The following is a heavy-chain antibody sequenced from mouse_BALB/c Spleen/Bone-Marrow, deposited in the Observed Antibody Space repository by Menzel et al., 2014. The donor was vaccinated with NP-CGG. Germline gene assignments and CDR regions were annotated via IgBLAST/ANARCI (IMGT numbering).Heavy chain of an antibody. CDR2: INPSNGGT. Sequence: VQLQQSGAELVKPGASVKLSCKASGYTFTSYYMYWVKQRPGQGLEWIGEINPSNGGTNFNEKFKSMATLTVDKSSSTAYMQLSSLTSEDSAVYYGTRSGYGNHGFAYWGQGTLVTVSA. CDR3: TRSGYGNHGFAY. J-gene: IGHJ3*01. CDR1: GYTFTSYY. D-gene: IGHD2-10*02. V-gene: IGHV1S81*02.